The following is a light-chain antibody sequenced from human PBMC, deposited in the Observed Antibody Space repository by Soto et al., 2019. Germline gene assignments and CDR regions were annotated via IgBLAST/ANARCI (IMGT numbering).Light chain of an antibody. CDR1: QSISSN. J-gene: IGKJ1*01. CDR3: QQYNNWPPWT. V-gene: IGKV3-15*01. CDR2: GAS. Sequence: ELVMTQSPATLSVSPGERATLSCRASQSISSNLAWYQQKPGHAPRLLIYGASTRATGIPARFSGSGSGTEFTLTISSLHSEDFAVYYCQQYNNWPPWTFGQGTKVEIK.